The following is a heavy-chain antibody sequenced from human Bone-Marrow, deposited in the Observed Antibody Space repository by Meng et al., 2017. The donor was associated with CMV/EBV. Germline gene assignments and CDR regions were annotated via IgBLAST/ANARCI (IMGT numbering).Heavy chain of an antibody. V-gene: IGHV3-11*01. Sequence: GGSLRLSCAASGFIFSDYYMSWIRQAPGKGLEWVSYISSSGSTIYYADSVKGRFTISRDNSKNTLYLQMNSLRAEDTAVYYCARESHCSSTSCYTPHYFDYWGQGTLVTVSS. CDR1: GFIFSDYY. CDR2: ISSSGSTI. CDR3: ARESHCSSTSCYTPHYFDY. J-gene: IGHJ4*02. D-gene: IGHD2-2*02.